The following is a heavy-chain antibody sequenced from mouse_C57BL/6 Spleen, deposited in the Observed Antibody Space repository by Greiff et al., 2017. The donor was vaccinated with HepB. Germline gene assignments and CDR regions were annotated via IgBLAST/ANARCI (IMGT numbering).Heavy chain of an antibody. CDR2: IDPEDGDT. CDR3: TGTTVVATNYYAMDY. Sequence: VQLQQSGAELVRPGASVKLSCTASGFNIKDYYMHWVKQRPEQGLEWIGRIDPEDGDTEYAPKFQGKATMTADTSSNTAYLQLSSLTSEDTAVYYCTGTTVVATNYYAMDYWGQGTSVTVSS. J-gene: IGHJ4*01. V-gene: IGHV14-1*01. D-gene: IGHD1-1*01. CDR1: GFNIKDYY.